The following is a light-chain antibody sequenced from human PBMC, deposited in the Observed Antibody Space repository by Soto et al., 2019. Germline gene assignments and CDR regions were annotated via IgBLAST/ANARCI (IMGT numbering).Light chain of an antibody. CDR1: QSISNS. Sequence: EVLMTQSPATLSVSPGERATLSCRASQSISNSLAWYQQKPGQAPRLLIYSASTRATGIPDRFSGSGSGTEFTLTISSLQSEDFAVYYCQQYNNWPRTFGQGTRLEIK. CDR3: QQYNNWPRT. V-gene: IGKV3-15*01. J-gene: IGKJ5*01. CDR2: SAS.